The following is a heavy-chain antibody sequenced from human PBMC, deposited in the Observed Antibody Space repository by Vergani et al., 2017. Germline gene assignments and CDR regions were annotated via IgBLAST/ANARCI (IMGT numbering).Heavy chain of an antibody. CDR1: GFSFPGYA. Sequence: EVQLLESGGGLVQPGGSLRLSCEASGFSFPGYAMSWVRQAPGKGLEWVSSVSGNNDDVYYADSVKGRFTISRDNAKNSLYLQMNSLRAEDTAVYYCARDLGYCSSTSCYHAGYMDVWGKGTTVTVSS. V-gene: IGHV3-23*01. J-gene: IGHJ6*03. CDR2: VSGNNDDV. D-gene: IGHD2-2*01. CDR3: ARDLGYCSSTSCYHAGYMDV.